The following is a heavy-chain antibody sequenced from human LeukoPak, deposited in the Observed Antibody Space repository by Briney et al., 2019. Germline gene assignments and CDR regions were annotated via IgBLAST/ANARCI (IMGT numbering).Heavy chain of an antibody. CDR2: IYPGGNL. D-gene: IGHD3-16*01. CDR1: EVTVTDSY. Sequence: GGSLRLSCAASEVTVTDSYMSWVRQAPGKGLQWVSVIYPGGNLYYADSVKGRFIISRDNSKNTLSLQMNSLTADDTAVYYCVRGPRYYDDSGFHYGVFDIWGQGTLVTVSS. CDR3: VRGPRYYDDSGFHYGVFDI. V-gene: IGHV3-53*01. J-gene: IGHJ3*02.